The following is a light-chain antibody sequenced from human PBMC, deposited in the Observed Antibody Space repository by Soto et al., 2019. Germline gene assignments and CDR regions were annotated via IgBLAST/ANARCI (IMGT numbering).Light chain of an antibody. V-gene: IGKV1-5*01. Sequence: DIEVTQSPSSLSSYLLDIVTITCRVSLNIGDSLSWYQQKPGKAPKLLIFDAFSLESGVPSRFSGSRSGTEFTLTISSLQPDDYATYYCQQYNSYSPLTFGGGTKMDIK. J-gene: IGKJ4*01. CDR1: LNIGDS. CDR2: DAF. CDR3: QQYNSYSPLT.